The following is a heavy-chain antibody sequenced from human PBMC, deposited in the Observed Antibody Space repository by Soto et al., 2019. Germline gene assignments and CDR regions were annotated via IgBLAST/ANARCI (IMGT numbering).Heavy chain of an antibody. J-gene: IGHJ5*02. CDR1: GFTFISYA. Sequence: GWSLRLSCAASGFTFISYAMSWVRQAPGRGLEWVSAVSSTSDNTYYADSVKGRFTISRDNSKNTLYLQMNSLRAEDTAIYYCAKAGYGSDVLWWFGPWGLGTLVTVSS. CDR3: AKAGYGSDVLWWFGP. CDR2: VSSTSDNT. D-gene: IGHD5-12*01. V-gene: IGHV3-23*01.